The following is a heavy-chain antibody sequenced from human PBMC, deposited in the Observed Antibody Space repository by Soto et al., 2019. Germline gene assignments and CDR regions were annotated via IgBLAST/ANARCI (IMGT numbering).Heavy chain of an antibody. Sequence: EVQVVESGGGLVQPGGSLRLSCVASGFTFTAYWMHWVRQAPGQGLVWVSRIKFDGITASYADSVNGRFTISRDNAKNTAYLQMDSLRGEDTGMYYCARGIRNYYGADVWGQGTTVTVSS. D-gene: IGHD2-21*01. J-gene: IGHJ6*02. CDR3: ARGIRNYYGADV. CDR2: IKFDGITA. V-gene: IGHV3-74*01. CDR1: GFTFTAYW.